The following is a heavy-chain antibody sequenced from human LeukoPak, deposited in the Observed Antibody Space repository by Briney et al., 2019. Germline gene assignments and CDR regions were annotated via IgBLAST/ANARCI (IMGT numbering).Heavy chain of an antibody. CDR2: IIPIFGTA. CDR1: GGTFSSYA. V-gene: IGHV1-69*05. Sequence: SVKVSCKASGGTFSSYAISWGRQAPGQGLEWMGGIIPIFGTANYAQKFQGRVTITTDESTSTAYMELSSLRSEDTAVYYCARDLYYYDSSGYSLGYFQHWGQGTLVTVSS. D-gene: IGHD3-22*01. CDR3: ARDLYYYDSSGYSLGYFQH. J-gene: IGHJ1*01.